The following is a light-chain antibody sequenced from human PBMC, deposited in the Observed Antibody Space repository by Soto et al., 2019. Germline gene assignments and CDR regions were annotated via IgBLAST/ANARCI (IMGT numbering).Light chain of an antibody. CDR1: PSVGGN. CDR2: DAS. V-gene: IGKV3-15*01. J-gene: IGKJ2*01. CDR3: QQDNNWRLYT. Sequence: EIVMTQSPATLSVSPGERATLSCRASPSVGGNLAWYQQRPGRAPRLLIYDASTSATDSPARFSGSGSGTEFTLTISSLQSEDFALYYCQQDNNWRLYTFGQGTKLEIK.